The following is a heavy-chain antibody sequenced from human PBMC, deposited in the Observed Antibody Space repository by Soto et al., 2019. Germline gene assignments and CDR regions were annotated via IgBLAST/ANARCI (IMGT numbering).Heavy chain of an antibody. J-gene: IGHJ4*02. V-gene: IGHV4-59*01. CDR2: IYYSGST. CDR3: ARERKGTSLDY. D-gene: IGHD2-2*01. Sequence: SETLSLTCTVSVGSISSYYWSWIRQPPGKGLEWIGYIYYSGSTNYNPSLKSRVTISVDTSKNQFSLKLSSVTAADTAVYYCARERKGTSLDYWGQGTLVTVSS. CDR1: VGSISSYY.